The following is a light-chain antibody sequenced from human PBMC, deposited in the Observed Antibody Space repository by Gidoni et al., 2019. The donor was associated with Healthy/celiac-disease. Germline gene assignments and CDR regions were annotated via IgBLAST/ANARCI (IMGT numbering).Light chain of an antibody. CDR3: SSYTSSSTYV. CDR2: DVS. CDR1: SSDVGGYNY. Sequence: QSALTQPASNTGSPGQSITISCTGTSSDVGGYNYVSWYQQHPGKAPKPMIYDVSNRPSGVSNRFSGSKSGNTASLTISGLQAEDEADYYCSSYTSSSTYVFGTGTKVTVL. J-gene: IGLJ1*01. V-gene: IGLV2-14*03.